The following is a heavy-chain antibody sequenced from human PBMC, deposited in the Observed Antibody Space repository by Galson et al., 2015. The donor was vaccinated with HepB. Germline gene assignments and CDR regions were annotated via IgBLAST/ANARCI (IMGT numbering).Heavy chain of an antibody. D-gene: IGHD1-7*01. V-gene: IGHV3-30*03. J-gene: IGHJ4*02. Sequence: SLRLSCAASGFTFANYGLHWVRQAPGKGLEWVAIISYVGSDKKYADSVKGRFTVSRDNSKNTLYLQLHSVRTEDTAVYYCAREDNWNYWVYWGQGTLVTVSS. CDR2: ISYVGSDK. CDR1: GFTFANYG. CDR3: AREDNWNYWVY.